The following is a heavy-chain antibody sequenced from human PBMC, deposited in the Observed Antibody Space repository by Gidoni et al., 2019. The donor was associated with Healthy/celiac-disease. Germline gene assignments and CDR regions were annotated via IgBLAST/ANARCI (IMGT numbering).Heavy chain of an antibody. CDR3: ARGGHYDILTGYYMRGDFDY. CDR1: GGSISSSHW. CDR2: IYHSGST. J-gene: IGHJ4*02. D-gene: IGHD3-9*01. Sequence: QVQLQESGPGLVKPSGTLSLTCAVSGGSISSSHWWSWVRQPPGKGLEWIGEIYHSGSTNYNPSLKSRVTISVDKSKNQFSLKLSSVTAADTAVYYCARGGHYDILTGYYMRGDFDYWGQGTLVTVSS. V-gene: IGHV4-4*02.